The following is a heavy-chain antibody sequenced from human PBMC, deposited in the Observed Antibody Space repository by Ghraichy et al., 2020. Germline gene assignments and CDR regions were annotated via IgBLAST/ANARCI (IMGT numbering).Heavy chain of an antibody. Sequence: SGPTLVKPTQTLTLTCTFSGFSLSDFGMCVSWMRQPPGKALEWLALIDWSDDKYYNTSLKTRLTISKDTSKNQVVLTMINMDPMDTATYYCARGAGTTVSDNWFDPWGQGTLVTVSS. CDR1: GFSLSDFGMC. CDR2: IDWSDDK. D-gene: IGHD4-17*01. J-gene: IGHJ5*02. V-gene: IGHV2-70*01. CDR3: ARGAGTTVSDNWFDP.